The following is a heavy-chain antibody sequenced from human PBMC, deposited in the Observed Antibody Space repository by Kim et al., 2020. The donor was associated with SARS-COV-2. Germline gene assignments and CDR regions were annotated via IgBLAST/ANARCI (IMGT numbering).Heavy chain of an antibody. CDR1: GLTFPTHT. J-gene: IGHJ4*02. V-gene: IGHV3-30*04. CDR2: MSYDGSKK. CDR3: ARSLFSDDFGDSGNSLGYDY. D-gene: IGHD4-17*01. Sequence: GGSLRLSCAGVGLTFPTHTMHWVRQAPGKGLEWLAVMSYDGSKKYHAESLKGRFTISRDNAKNTLFLQMNSLGPEDTAVYYCARSLFSDDFGDSGNSLGYDYWGQGTLVTVSS.